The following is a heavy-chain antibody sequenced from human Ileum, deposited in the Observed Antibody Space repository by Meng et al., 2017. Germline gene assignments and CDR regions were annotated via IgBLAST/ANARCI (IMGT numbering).Heavy chain of an antibody. CDR3: TTDRNWDYFEY. CDR1: GFTFNKAW. Sequence: EVQLVESGGGLVKPGGSLRLSCAASGFTFNKAWMSWVGQAPGKGLEWVGRIKSDGTTDYAAPVKGRFAISRDDSKTTLYLQMDSLKTDDTAVYYCTTDRNWDYFEYWGQGTLVTVSS. CDR2: IKSDGTT. J-gene: IGHJ4*02. D-gene: IGHD3-16*01. V-gene: IGHV3-15*01.